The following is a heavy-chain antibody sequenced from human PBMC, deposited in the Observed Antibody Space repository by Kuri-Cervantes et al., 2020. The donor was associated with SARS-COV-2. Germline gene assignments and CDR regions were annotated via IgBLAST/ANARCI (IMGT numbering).Heavy chain of an antibody. CDR1: GGTFHKYV. Sequence: SVKVSCKTSGGTFHKYVINWVRQAPGQGLEWMGRIIPFFGTTNYAQKFQGRVTITADKSTGTVYMEVSSLRSEDTAMYYCAREGLWFGELYRDYYYYYGMDVWGQGTTVTVSS. CDR2: IIPFFGTT. CDR3: AREGLWFGELYRDYYYYYGMDV. D-gene: IGHD3-10*01. V-gene: IGHV1-69*06. J-gene: IGHJ6*02.